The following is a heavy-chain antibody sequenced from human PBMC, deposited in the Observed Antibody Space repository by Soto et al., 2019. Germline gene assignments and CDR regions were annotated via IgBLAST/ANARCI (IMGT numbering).Heavy chain of an antibody. D-gene: IGHD2-8*01. CDR2: MNSDGSDT. V-gene: IGHV3-74*01. CDR1: GFTFSSYG. Sequence: GGSLRLSCAASGFTFSSYGMHRVRQAPGRGLVWVSRMNSDGSDTYYADSVKGRFTISRDNARNTVYLQMNSLRVEDTAVYYCAREGMGFSNWFDPRGQGTLVTVSS. J-gene: IGHJ5*02. CDR3: AREGMGFSNWFDP.